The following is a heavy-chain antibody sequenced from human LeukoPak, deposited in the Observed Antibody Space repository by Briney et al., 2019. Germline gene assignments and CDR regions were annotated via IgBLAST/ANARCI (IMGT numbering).Heavy chain of an antibody. J-gene: IGHJ4*02. V-gene: IGHV3-15*01. CDR1: GLTFSNAW. D-gene: IGHD2-15*01. CDR2: SKSKTDGGTT. Sequence: PGGSLRLSCAASGLTFSNAWVTWVRQAPGKGLEWVGRSKSKTDGGTTDYGAPGKGRFSISRDDSKSTLYLQMNSLKTEDTAVYYCATDGYCSGGSCYSYDNWGQGTLVTVSS. CDR3: ATDGYCSGGSCYSYDN.